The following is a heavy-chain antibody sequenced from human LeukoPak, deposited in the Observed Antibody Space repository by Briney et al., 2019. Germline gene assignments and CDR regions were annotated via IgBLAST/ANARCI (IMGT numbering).Heavy chain of an antibody. CDR3: ARESIWFGEYLVDY. J-gene: IGHJ4*02. Sequence: GGSLRLSCAASGFTFSSYAMHWVRQAPGKGLEWVAVISYDGSNKYYADSVKGRFTISRDNSKNTLYLQMNSLRAEDTAVYYCARESIWFGEYLVDYWGQGTLVTVSS. V-gene: IGHV3-30*04. CDR2: ISYDGSNK. D-gene: IGHD3-10*01. CDR1: GFTFSSYA.